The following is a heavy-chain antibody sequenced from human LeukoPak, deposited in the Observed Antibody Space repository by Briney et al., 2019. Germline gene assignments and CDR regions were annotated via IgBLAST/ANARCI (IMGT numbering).Heavy chain of an antibody. CDR2: ISRSGCST. J-gene: IGHJ4*02. V-gene: IGHV3-23*01. Sequence: PGGSLRLSCAASGFTFSSYAMSWVRQAPGKGLEWVSGISRSGCSTFYADSVKGRFTISRDNSKNPLYLQMNSLRAEDTAVYYCPKDIWNCGGDCYSYYFDCSGQGTLVTVCS. CDR1: GFTFSSYA. D-gene: IGHD2-21*02. CDR3: PKDIWNCGGDCYSYYFDC.